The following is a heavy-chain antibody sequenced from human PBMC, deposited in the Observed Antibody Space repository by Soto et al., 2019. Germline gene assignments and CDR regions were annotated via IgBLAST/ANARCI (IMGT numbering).Heavy chain of an antibody. V-gene: IGHV3-33*01. D-gene: IGHD7-27*01. CDR3: ARDGDVNTGFRKDY. J-gene: IGHJ4*02. CDR1: GFTFSSYG. Sequence: PGGSLRLSCAASGFTFSSYGMHWVRQAPGKGLEWVAFIWHDGGNKFYAESVKGRFTISRDNSKNTLYLQMTSLSAEDAAMYYCARDGDVNTGFRKDYWGQGTLVTSPQ. CDR2: IWHDGGNK.